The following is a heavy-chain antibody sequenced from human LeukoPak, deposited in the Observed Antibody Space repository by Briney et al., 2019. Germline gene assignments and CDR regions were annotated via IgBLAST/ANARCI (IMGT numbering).Heavy chain of an antibody. CDR3: ARQTPYYYDSSGYYPVYYFDY. CDR2: IYYSGST. Sequence: SETLSLTCTVSGGSISSYYWSWIRQPPGKGLEWIGYIYYSGSTNYNPSLKSRVTISVDTSKNQFSLKLSSVTAADTAVYYCARQTPYYYDSSGYYPVYYFDYWGQGTLVTVSS. D-gene: IGHD3-22*01. CDR1: GGSISSYY. V-gene: IGHV4-59*08. J-gene: IGHJ4*02.